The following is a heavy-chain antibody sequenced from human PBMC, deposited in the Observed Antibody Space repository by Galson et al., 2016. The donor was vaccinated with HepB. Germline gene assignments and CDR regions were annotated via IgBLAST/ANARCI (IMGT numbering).Heavy chain of an antibody. V-gene: IGHV3-30*18. Sequence: SLRLSCAASGFTFSSYGMHWVRQAPGKGLEWVAIISFDGSNKYYADSVKGRFTISRDNSKNTLYLQVNSLRTEDSAVYYCAKIARDTSGWFLDYYYGMDVWGQGTTVTVSS. D-gene: IGHD6-19*01. CDR2: ISFDGSNK. CDR3: AKIARDTSGWFLDYYYGMDV. CDR1: GFTFSSYG. J-gene: IGHJ6*02.